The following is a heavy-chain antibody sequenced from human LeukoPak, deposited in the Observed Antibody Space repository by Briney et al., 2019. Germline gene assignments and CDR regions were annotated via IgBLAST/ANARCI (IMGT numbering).Heavy chain of an antibody. V-gene: IGHV4-4*02. J-gene: IGHJ4*02. CDR1: GGSISSNKW. CDR3: AGGGDLTPLDY. D-gene: IGHD3-16*01. CDR2: IYHSGST. Sequence: SETLSLTCAVSGGSISSNKWWNWVRQPPGKGLEWIGEIYHSGSTNYNPSLKSRVTISLDKSKNQFSLKLTSVTAADTAVYYCAGGGDLTPLDYWGQGTLVTVSS.